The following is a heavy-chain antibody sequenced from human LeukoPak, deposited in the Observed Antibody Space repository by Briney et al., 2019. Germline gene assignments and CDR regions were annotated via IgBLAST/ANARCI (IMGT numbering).Heavy chain of an antibody. CDR3: ARDMVEAGMDV. J-gene: IGHJ6*03. V-gene: IGHV3-21*01. CDR2: ISSSSSYI. CDR1: GFTFSSDS. Sequence: GGSLRLSCAASGFTFSSDSMNLFRQAPGKGLEWVSSISSSSSYIYYADSVKGRFTISRDNAKNSLYLQMNSLRAEDTAVYYCARDMVEAGMDVWGKGTTVTVSS. D-gene: IGHD4/OR15-4a*01.